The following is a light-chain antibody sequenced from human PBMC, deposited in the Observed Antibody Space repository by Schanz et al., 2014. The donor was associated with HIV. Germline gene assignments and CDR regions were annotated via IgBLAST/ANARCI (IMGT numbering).Light chain of an antibody. CDR3: SSYTSSNTVV. CDR1: SSDVGTYLL. CDR2: EVN. V-gene: IGLV2-14*02. Sequence: QSALTQPASVSGSPGQSITISCTGTSSDVGTYLLLSWYHQHPGKAPKLMISEVNKRPSGVSNRFSGSKSGNTASLTISGLQAEDEADYYCSSYTSSNTVVFGGGTNLTVL. J-gene: IGLJ2*01.